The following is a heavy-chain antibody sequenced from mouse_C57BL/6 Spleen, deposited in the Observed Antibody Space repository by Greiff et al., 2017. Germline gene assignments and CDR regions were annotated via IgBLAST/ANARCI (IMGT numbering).Heavy chain of an antibody. J-gene: IGHJ3*01. V-gene: IGHV5-16*01. CDR2: INYDGSST. Sequence: EVQRVESEGGLVQPGSSMKLSCTASGFTFSDYYMAWVRQVPEKGLEWVANINYDGSSTYYLDSLKSRFIISRDNAKNILYLQMSSLKSEDTATYYCARDRLGLAYWGQGTLVTVSA. D-gene: IGHD4-1*01. CDR3: ARDRLGLAY. CDR1: GFTFSDYY.